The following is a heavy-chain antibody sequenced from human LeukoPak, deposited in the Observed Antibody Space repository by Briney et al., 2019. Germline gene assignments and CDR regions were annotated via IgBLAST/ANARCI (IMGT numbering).Heavy chain of an antibody. CDR3: ARDTAKDYFDY. D-gene: IGHD5-18*01. CDR2: IYHSGST. CDR1: GYSISSGYY. V-gene: IGHV4-38-2*02. Sequence: PSETLSLTCTVSGYSISSGYYWGWIRQPSVKGLEWIGSIYHSGSTYYNPSLKSRVTISVDTSKNQFSLKLSSVTAADTAVYYCARDTAKDYFDYWGQGTLVTVSS. J-gene: IGHJ4*02.